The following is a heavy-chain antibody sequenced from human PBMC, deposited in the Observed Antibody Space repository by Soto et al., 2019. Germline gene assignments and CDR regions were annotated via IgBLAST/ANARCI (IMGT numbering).Heavy chain of an antibody. CDR1: GFTVSSNY. Sequence: PGWSLRLSCAASGFTVSSNYMTWVRQAPGKELEWVSVIYSGGSTYYADSVKGRFTISRDNSKNTLYLQMNSLRAEDTAVYYGARHAAVGLFDYWGQGTLVTVSS. J-gene: IGHJ4*02. CDR3: ARHAAVGLFDY. D-gene: IGHD1-26*01. V-gene: IGHV3-53*01. CDR2: IYSGGST.